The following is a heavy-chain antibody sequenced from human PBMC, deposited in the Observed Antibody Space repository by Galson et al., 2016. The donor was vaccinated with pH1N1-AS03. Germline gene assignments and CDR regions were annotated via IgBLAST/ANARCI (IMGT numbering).Heavy chain of an antibody. Sequence: SVKVSCKASGYTLTRYYMHWVRQAPGQGLEWMGIIDPSGGPTTYAPKFQGRITITTDTSTSPVYMELVSLRSEDTSVSYCARRYYFEYWGQGTLVTVSS. J-gene: IGHJ4*02. CDR2: IDPSGGPT. D-gene: IGHD3-16*02. V-gene: IGHV1-46*01. CDR3: ARRYYFEY. CDR1: GYTLTRYY.